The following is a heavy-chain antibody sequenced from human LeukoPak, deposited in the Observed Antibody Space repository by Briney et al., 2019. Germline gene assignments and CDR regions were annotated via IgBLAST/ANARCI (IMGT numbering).Heavy chain of an antibody. Sequence: ASVKVSCKASGYTFTGYYMHWVRQAPGQGLEWMGWINPNSGGTNCAQKFQGRVTMTRDTSINTAYMELRSLRSDDTAVYYCARDLLWFGEKPDAFDIWGQGTMVTVSS. CDR3: ARDLLWFGEKPDAFDI. D-gene: IGHD3-10*01. V-gene: IGHV1-2*02. CDR1: GYTFTGYY. CDR2: INPNSGGT. J-gene: IGHJ3*02.